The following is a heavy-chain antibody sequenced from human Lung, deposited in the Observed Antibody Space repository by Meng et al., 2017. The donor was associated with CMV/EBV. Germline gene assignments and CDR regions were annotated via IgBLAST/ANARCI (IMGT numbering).Heavy chain of an antibody. V-gene: IGHV1-2*02. Sequence: ASXXVSXKASGYSFTAYYIHWVRQAPGQGLEWMGWISPNSGGTNYAQRFQGRVTLTRDTSISTVYMELRRLTSDDTAVYFCARDFVVLPAATYFDYWGQGTXVTVSS. CDR2: ISPNSGGT. J-gene: IGHJ4*02. CDR3: ARDFVVLPAATYFDY. D-gene: IGHD2-2*01. CDR1: GYSFTAYY.